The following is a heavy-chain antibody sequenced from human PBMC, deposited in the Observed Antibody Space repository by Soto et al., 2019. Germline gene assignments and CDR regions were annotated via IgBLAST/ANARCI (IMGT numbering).Heavy chain of an antibody. CDR2: ISYDGSNK. CDR1: GLTFSSYG. J-gene: IGHJ4*02. CDR3: ATPLTGTTGY. D-gene: IGHD1-7*01. Sequence: GGSLRLSCAASGLTFSSYGMHWVRQAPGKGLEWVAVISYDGSNKYYADSVKGRFTISRDNSKNTLYLQMNSLRAEDTAVYYCATPLTGTTGYWGQGTLVTVSS. V-gene: IGHV3-30*03.